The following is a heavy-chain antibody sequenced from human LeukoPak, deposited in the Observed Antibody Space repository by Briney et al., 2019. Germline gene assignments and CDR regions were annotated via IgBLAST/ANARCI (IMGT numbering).Heavy chain of an antibody. CDR1: ALTVSSNS. D-gene: IGHD2/OR15-2a*01. Sequence: PGRSLRLSWTVSALTVSSNSMSWVRQAPGKGLEWVSFIYSDNTHYSDSVKGRFIISRDNSKISLYLQMSSLRTDDSGLYYCAKDVGKYLLSCYCMDVWGKGTTVTVSS. CDR3: AKDVGKYLLSCYCMDV. CDR2: IYSDNT. J-gene: IGHJ6*03. V-gene: IGHV3-53*05.